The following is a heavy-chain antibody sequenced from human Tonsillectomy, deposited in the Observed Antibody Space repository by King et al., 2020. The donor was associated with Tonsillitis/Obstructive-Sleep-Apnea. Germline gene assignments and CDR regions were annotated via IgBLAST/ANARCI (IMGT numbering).Heavy chain of an antibody. J-gene: IGHJ4*02. D-gene: IGHD6-19*01. CDR3: ARDPTIAVTATGNY. Sequence: GQLVQSGAEMKKPGASVKVSCKTSGYIFTAYYIHWVRQAPGQGLEWMGWINPNSGGTNYAQNLQGRVTMTGDTSINTAYMELSRLTSDDTAIYYCARDPTIAVTATGNYWGQGTLVTVSS. CDR2: INPNSGGT. V-gene: IGHV1-2*02. CDR1: GYIFTAYY.